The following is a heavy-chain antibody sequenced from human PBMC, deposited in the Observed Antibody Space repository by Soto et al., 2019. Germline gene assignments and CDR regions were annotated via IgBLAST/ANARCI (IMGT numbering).Heavy chain of an antibody. CDR1: GFTVNSNY. J-gene: IGHJ6*02. Sequence: EVQVLATGGGLIQPGGSLRLSCAASGFTVNSNYMSWVRQAPGEGLQWVSITNTGGTTYYADSVKGRFTVSRDNSKNTLYLPMNSLRAEDTAVYYCAKGDGFILAVGGQGTTVSVSS. D-gene: IGHD1-26*01. V-gene: IGHV3-53*02. CDR3: AKGDGFILAV. CDR2: TNTGGTT.